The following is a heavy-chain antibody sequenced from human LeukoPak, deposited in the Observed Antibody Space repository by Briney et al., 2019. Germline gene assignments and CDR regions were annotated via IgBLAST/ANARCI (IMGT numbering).Heavy chain of an antibody. CDR2: ISGSGGST. Sequence: GGSLRLSCAGSGFTFSNYSINWVRQAPGKGLEWVSAISGSGGSTYYADSVKGRFTISRDNSKNTLYLQMNSLRAEDTAVYYYPRAHSIVGATRRAAFDIWGQGTMVTVSS. J-gene: IGHJ3*02. D-gene: IGHD1-26*01. V-gene: IGHV3-23*01. CDR3: PRAHSIVGATRRAAFDI. CDR1: GFTFSNYS.